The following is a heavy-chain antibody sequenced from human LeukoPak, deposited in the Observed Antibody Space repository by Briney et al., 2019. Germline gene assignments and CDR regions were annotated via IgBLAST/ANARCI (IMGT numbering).Heavy chain of an antibody. CDR1: GGSFSGYY. V-gene: IGHV4-34*01. CDR2: INHSGST. Sequence: LSLTCAVYGGSFSGYYWSWIRQPPGKGLEWIGEINHSGSTNYNPSLKSRVTISVDTSKNQFSLKLSSVTAADTAVYYCARGPSYYYDSSGYYYWGQGTLVTVSS. CDR3: ARGPSYYYDSSGYYY. J-gene: IGHJ4*02. D-gene: IGHD3-22*01.